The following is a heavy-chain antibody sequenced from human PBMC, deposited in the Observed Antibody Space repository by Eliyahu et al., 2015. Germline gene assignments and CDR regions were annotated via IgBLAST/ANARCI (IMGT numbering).Heavy chain of an antibody. J-gene: IGHJ6*02. CDR1: GFTFSNYA. Sequence: EVQLLESGGGLVQPGGSLRLSCXASGFTFSNYAMSWVRQAPGKGLEWVSVISGSGGSTYYADSVXGRFTISRDNSKNTLYLQMNSLRAEDTAVYYCAKGEIPAAILVSGMDVWGQGTTVTVSS. D-gene: IGHD2-2*01. V-gene: IGHV3-23*01. CDR2: ISGSGGST. CDR3: AKGEIPAAILVSGMDV.